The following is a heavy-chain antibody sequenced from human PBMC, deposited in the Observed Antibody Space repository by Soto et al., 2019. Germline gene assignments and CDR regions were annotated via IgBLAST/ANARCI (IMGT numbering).Heavy chain of an antibody. CDR3: ARIYCTTTTCDSWFDP. Sequence: GESLKVSCTGFGYTFTTFWISWVRQMPGKGLEWMGRIDPGDTYATYSPAFQGHVTISTDKATSTAYLQWSSLKASDTAMYFCARIYCTTTTCDSWFDPWGQGTLVTVSS. D-gene: IGHD2-2*01. CDR2: IDPGDTYA. J-gene: IGHJ5*02. V-gene: IGHV5-10-1*01. CDR1: GYTFTTFW.